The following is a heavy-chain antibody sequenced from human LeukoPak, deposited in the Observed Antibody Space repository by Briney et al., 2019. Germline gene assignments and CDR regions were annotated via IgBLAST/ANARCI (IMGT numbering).Heavy chain of an antibody. J-gene: IGHJ4*02. V-gene: IGHV3-30*04. CDR2: ISNDGSNS. Sequence: PGGSLRLSCTASGFTFGDYAMSWFRQAPGKGLEWVAVISNDGSNSYYADSVKGRFTISRDNSKNTLYLQMNILRAEDTAVYYCARAFSTTAFDYWGQGTLVTVSS. CDR1: GFTFGDYA. CDR3: ARAFSTTAFDY. D-gene: IGHD4-17*01.